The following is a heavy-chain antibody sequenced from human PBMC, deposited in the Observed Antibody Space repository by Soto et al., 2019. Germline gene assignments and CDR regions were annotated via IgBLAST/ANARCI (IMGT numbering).Heavy chain of an antibody. CDR2: IYYSGST. J-gene: IGHJ4*02. D-gene: IGHD3-22*01. CDR1: GGSITGGSISSTTYY. Sequence: SETLSLTCTVSGGSITGGSISSTTYYWGWMRQPPGKGLEWIGYIYYSGSTYYNPSLKSRVTISVDTSRSQFSLKLSSVTAADTAVDYSARHDYYGSNGFLDYWGQGILVTVSS. V-gene: IGHV4-39*01. CDR3: ARHDYYGSNGFLDY.